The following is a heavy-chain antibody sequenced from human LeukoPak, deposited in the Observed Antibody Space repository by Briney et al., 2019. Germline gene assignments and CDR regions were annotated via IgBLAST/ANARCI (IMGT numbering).Heavy chain of an antibody. CDR2: ISGSGGST. V-gene: IGHV3-23*01. D-gene: IGHD1-26*01. CDR3: AKDRAYSGSYHDAFDI. CDR1: GFTFSSYA. Sequence: GGSLRLSCAASGFTFSSYAMSWVRQAPGKGLEWVSAISGSGGSTYYADSVKGRFTISRDNSKNTLYLQMNSLRAEDTAVYYCAKDRAYSGSYHDAFDIWGQGTMVTVSS. J-gene: IGHJ3*02.